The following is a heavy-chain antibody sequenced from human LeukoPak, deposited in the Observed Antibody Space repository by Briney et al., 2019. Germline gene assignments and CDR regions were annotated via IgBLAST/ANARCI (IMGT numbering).Heavy chain of an antibody. D-gene: IGHD6-13*01. Sequence: GESLQISCEGSGYSFSTYWIAWVRQMPGKGLGWMGSIYPRDSEIRYSPSFQGQVTISADNSISTAYLQWSSLKASDTAMYYCARPAYSSSLSSHFDPWGQGTLVTVSS. J-gene: IGHJ5*02. V-gene: IGHV5-51*01. CDR2: IYPRDSEI. CDR3: ARPAYSSSLSSHFDP. CDR1: GYSFSTYW.